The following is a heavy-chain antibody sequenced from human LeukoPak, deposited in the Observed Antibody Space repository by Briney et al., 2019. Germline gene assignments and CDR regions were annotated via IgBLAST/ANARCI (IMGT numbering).Heavy chain of an antibody. D-gene: IGHD1-14*01. CDR1: GGTFRSYA. J-gene: IGHJ3*01. Sequence: VSVKVSCKACGGTFRSYAIIWVRPAPGQGFEWVGWNNPKSRRAKYAQRCQGTVSLTGDTNINTVYMELNTVNDDDTAVYYSARDDASEPSASFDLWGQGKMVTVSS. CDR3: ARDDASEPSASFDL. V-gene: IGHV1-2*02. CDR2: NNPKSRRA.